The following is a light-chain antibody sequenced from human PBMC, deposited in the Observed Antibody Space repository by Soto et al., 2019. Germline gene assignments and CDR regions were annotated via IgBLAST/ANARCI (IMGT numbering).Light chain of an antibody. CDR1: SSDAGGYNY. CDR3: SSYTSSSIDYV. CDR2: EVS. J-gene: IGLJ1*01. V-gene: IGLV2-14*01. Sequence: QSALTQPASVSGSPGQSITISCTGTSSDAGGYNYVSWYQQHPGKAPKLMIYEVSNRPSGVSNRFSGSKSGNTASLTISGLQAEDEAYYYCSSYTSSSIDYVFGTGTKLTVL.